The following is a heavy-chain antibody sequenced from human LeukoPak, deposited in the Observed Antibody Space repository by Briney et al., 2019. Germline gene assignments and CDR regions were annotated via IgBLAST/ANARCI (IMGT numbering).Heavy chain of an antibody. J-gene: IGHJ4*02. CDR3: AREAYSGYDREVLVDY. V-gene: IGHV3-53*01. D-gene: IGHD5-12*01. CDR1: GLTVSSNY. CDR2: LYSGGST. Sequence: GRSLRLSCAACGLTVSSNYMSWVRQAPGKGLEWVSVLYSGGSTYYADYVKGRFTISRDNSKNTRYLQMNSLRAEDTAVYYCAREAYSGYDREVLVDYWGQGTLVTVSS.